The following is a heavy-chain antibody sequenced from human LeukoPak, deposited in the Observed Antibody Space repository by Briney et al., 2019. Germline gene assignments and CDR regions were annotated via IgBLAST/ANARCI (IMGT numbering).Heavy chain of an antibody. V-gene: IGHV4-61*02. J-gene: IGHJ1*01. CDR1: GGSISSASYS. CDR3: ARDQASYYSDSSGYYVSAEYFQH. CDR2: IYTSGST. D-gene: IGHD3-22*01. Sequence: SQTLSLTCTVSGGSISSASYSWSWIRQPAGKGLEWIGRIYTSGSTNYNPSLKSRVTISVDTSKNQFSLKLSSVTAADTAVYYCARDQASYYSDSSGYYVSAEYFQHWGQGTLVTVSS.